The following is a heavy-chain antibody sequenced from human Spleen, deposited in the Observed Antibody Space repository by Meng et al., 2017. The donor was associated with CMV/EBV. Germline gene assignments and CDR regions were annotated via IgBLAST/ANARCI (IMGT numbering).Heavy chain of an antibody. D-gene: IGHD3-22*01. J-gene: IGHJ4*02. CDR1: GGTFSSYA. Sequence: KASGGTFSSYAISWVRQAPGQGLEWMGGIIPIFGTANYAQKFQGRVTITTDESTSTAYMELSSLRSEDTAVYYCAGGPIYDRAQFDYWGQGTLVTVSS. CDR2: IIPIFGTA. CDR3: AGGPIYDRAQFDY. V-gene: IGHV1-69*05.